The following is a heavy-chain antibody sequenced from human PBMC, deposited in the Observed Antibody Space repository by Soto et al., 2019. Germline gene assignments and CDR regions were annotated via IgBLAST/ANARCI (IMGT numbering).Heavy chain of an antibody. CDR3: ARDACLGYCSSTSRIDY. CDR2: ISYDGSNK. J-gene: IGHJ4*02. D-gene: IGHD2-2*01. CDR1: GFTFSSYA. V-gene: IGHV3-30-3*01. Sequence: GGSLRLSCAASGFTFSSYAMHWVRQAPGKGLEWVAVISYDGSNKYYADSVKGRFTISRDNSKNTLYLQMNSLRAEDTAVYYCARDACLGYCSSTSRIDYWGQGTLVTVSS.